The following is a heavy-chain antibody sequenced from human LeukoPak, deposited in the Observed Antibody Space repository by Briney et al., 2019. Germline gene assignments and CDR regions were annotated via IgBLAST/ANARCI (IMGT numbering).Heavy chain of an antibody. D-gene: IGHD2-2*02. CDR2: IKSKTDGGTT. CDR1: GFSFTNAW. V-gene: IGHV3-15*01. J-gene: IGHJ5*02. CDR3: ARYCISTSCYKPP. Sequence: GGSLRLSCAASGFSFTNAWMSWVRQAPGKGLEWVGRIKSKTDGGTTDYAAPVKGRFTISRDDSKTTLYLQMNSLKTEDTAVYYCARYCISTSCYKPPWGQGTLVTVSS.